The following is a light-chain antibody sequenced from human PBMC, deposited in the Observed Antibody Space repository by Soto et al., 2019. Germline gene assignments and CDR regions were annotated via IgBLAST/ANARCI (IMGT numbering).Light chain of an antibody. J-gene: IGKJ1*01. V-gene: IGKV1-6*01. CDR1: QSVSTS. CDR3: LQDYNYPWT. CDR2: AAS. Sequence: IQMTQSPSTLSASVGDRVTITCRASQSVSTSLAWYQQKPGKAPNLLIYAASSLQSGVPSRFSGSGSGTDFTLTISSLQPEDFATYYCLQDYNYPWTFGQGTKVDIK.